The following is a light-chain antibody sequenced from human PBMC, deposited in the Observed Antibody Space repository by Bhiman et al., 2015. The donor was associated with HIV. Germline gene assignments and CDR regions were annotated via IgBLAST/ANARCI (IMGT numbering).Light chain of an antibody. J-gene: IGLJ2*01. CDR2: RNN. CDR3: QSYDSSLHIVV. V-gene: IGLV1-44*01. CDR1: SSNIGSNT. Sequence: QSVLTQPPSASGSPGQRVTISCSGSSSNIGSNTVNWYQQLPGTAPKLHIYRNNQRPSGVPDRFSASKSGTSASLAITGLQAEDEADYYCQSYDSSLHIVVFGGGTELTVL.